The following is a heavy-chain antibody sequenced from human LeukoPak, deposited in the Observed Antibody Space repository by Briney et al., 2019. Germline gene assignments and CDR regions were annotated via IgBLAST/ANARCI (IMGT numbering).Heavy chain of an antibody. CDR2: TSGSGGST. V-gene: IGHV3-23*01. J-gene: IGHJ4*02. Sequence: PGGSLRLSCAASGFTFRSYAMSWVRQARGKGLECVSATSGSGGSTYYADSVKGLFTISRDNSKNTLYLQMNSLRAEDTAVYYCTKAVAYYFDSWGQGTLVTVSS. CDR1: GFTFRSYA. CDR3: TKAVAYYFDS.